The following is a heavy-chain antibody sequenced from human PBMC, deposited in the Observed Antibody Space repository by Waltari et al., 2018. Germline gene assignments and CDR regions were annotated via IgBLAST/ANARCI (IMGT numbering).Heavy chain of an antibody. J-gene: IGHJ5*02. V-gene: IGHV3-23*04. CDR1: GFTFTNSA. D-gene: IGHD3-16*01. CDR3: ARVLRMGDLPHLS. CDR2: ISAGGGAT. Sequence: EGQQVESGGGLVQPGGSLRLSCATSGFTFTNSAMNWVRQAPGKGLEWVSAISAGGGATYYADSMKGRFTISRDNSKNTLYLQMNSLRAEDTAVYYCARVLRMGDLPHLSWGQGTLVTVSS.